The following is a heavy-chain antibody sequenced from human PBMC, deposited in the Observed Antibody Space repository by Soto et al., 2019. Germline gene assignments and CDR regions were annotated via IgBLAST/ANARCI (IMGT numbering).Heavy chain of an antibody. CDR1: GGAISGSY. CDR3: ARSVAVPGAHIDY. Sequence: SETLSLTCSVSGGAISGSYWILGRHSPGKGLEWLGYVYYTGSTNYSPSLRSRVSISVDTSKNEFSLRLSSVTAADTAVYFCARSVAVPGAHIDYWGQGTQVTVSS. D-gene: IGHD6-19*01. V-gene: IGHV4-59*01. CDR2: VYYTGST. J-gene: IGHJ4*02.